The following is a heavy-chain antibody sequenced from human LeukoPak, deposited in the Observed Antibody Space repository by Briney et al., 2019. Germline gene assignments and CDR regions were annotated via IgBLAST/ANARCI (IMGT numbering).Heavy chain of an antibody. CDR1: GFSLRTSGMG. Sequence: SGPTLVNPTQTLTLTCTFSGFSLRTSGMGVGWIRQPPEKALEWLALIYWNEDKRYSPSLKSRLTITKDTSKNQVVLTMNNMDPADTATYYCARSLDPYCSGGSCYSDFDHWGQGTLVTVSS. CDR2: IYWNEDK. CDR3: ARSLDPYCSGGSCYSDFDH. J-gene: IGHJ4*02. D-gene: IGHD2-15*01. V-gene: IGHV2-5*01.